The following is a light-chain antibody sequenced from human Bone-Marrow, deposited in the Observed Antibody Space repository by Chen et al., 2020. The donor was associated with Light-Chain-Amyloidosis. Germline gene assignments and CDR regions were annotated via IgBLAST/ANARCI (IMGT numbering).Light chain of an antibody. J-gene: IGLJ2*01. CDR1: DLPTKY. Sequence: SYELPQPPSVSVSPGQTARLTCSGDDLPTKYAYCYQQQPGQAPVLVIPRDTERPSGSAERFSGSSSGTTATLTISGGQAEDEADYHCQSADSSGTYEVIFGGGTKLTVL. V-gene: IGLV3-25*03. CDR3: QSADSSGTYEVI. CDR2: RDT.